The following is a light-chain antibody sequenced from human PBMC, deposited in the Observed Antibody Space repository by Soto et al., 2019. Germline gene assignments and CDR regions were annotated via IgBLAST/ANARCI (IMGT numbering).Light chain of an antibody. V-gene: IGKV3-20*01. CDR1: QSVSNNY. Sequence: LTRSPGTLYICPVERSTLSCRASQSVSNNYLAWYQQKPGQAPRLLIYGASTRATGIPDRFSGSGSGTDFTLTISRLEPEDSAVYYCQQYGSSPTWTFGQGTKVDIK. CDR3: QQYGSSPTWT. CDR2: GAS. J-gene: IGKJ1*01.